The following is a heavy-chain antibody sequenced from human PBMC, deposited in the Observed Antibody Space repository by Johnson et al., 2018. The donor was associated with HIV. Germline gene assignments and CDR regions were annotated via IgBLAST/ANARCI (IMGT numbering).Heavy chain of an antibody. CDR2: IYSGDNT. V-gene: IGHV3-66*01. Sequence: VLLVESGGGLVQPGGSLRVSCAASGFTVSDNYMSWVRQAPGKGLEWVSVIYSGDNTYYADSVKGRFTISRDNSKNTLYLQMNNLRSEDTAVYYCAREGGSCYGYAFDRWGQGTLVTVSS. CDR3: AREGGSCYGYAFDR. J-gene: IGHJ3*01. D-gene: IGHD2-15*01. CDR1: GFTVSDNY.